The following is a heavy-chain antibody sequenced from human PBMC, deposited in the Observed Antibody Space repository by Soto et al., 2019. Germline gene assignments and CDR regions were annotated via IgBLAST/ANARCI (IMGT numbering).Heavy chain of an antibody. J-gene: IGHJ6*02. CDR1: GFTFSSYA. CDR2: ISGSGGST. V-gene: IGHV3-23*01. D-gene: IGHD6-13*01. Sequence: PGGSLRLSCAASGFTFSSYAMSWVRQAPGKGLEWVSAISGSGGSTYYADSVKGWFTISRDNSKNTLYLQMNSLRAEDTAVYYCIAAAGADYYYYYGMDVWGQGTTVTVSS. CDR3: IAAAGADYYYYYGMDV.